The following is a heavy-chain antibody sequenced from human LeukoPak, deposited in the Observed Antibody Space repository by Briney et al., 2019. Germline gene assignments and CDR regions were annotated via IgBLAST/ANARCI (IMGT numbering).Heavy chain of an antibody. J-gene: IGHJ6*02. D-gene: IGHD3-3*01. V-gene: IGHV4-4*07. CDR1: GGSTSSYY. CDR3: ACEVGGDLYYYGMDV. CDR2: IYTSGST. Sequence: TSETLSLTCTVSGGSTSSYYWSWIRQPAGKGLEWIGRIYTSGSTNYNPSLKSRVTMSVVTSKNQFSLKLSSVTAADTAVYYCACEVGGDLYYYGMDVWGQGTTVTVSS.